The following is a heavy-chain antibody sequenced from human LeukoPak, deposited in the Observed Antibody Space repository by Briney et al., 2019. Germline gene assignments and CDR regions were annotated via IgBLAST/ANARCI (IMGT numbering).Heavy chain of an antibody. J-gene: IGHJ5*02. V-gene: IGHV3-11*04. CDR3: ARYYYGSRTSFDP. D-gene: IGHD3-10*01. Sequence: PGGSLRLSCVASGFTFSDYYMSWIRQAPGKGLEWISYITNSGSTTFYADSVKGRFSISRDNANNSLFLQMNSLRAEDTAVYYCARYYYGSRTSFDPWGQGTLVTVSS. CDR2: ITNSGSTT. CDR1: GFTFSDYY.